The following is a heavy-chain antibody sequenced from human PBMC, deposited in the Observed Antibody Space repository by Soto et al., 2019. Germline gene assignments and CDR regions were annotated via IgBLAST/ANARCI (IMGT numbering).Heavy chain of an antibody. CDR3: AKSKDSSIFGVVIYYFDY. Sequence: EVQLLESGGDLVQPGGSLRLSCAASGFTFSSFGMNWVRQAPGKGLEWVSSLSANGGSTYYADSVKGRFSISRDNAKNTLFLQMNSLRAEDTAVYYCAKSKDSSIFGVVIYYFDYWGQGNLVTVSA. J-gene: IGHJ4*02. D-gene: IGHD3-3*01. CDR2: LSANGGST. CDR1: GFTFSSFG. V-gene: IGHV3-23*01.